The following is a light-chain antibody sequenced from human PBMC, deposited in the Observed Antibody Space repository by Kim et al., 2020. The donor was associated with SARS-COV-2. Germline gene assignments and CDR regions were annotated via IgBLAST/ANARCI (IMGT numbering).Light chain of an antibody. Sequence: SSALTQAPAVSVALGQTVRITCQGDSLRSYYASWYQQKPGLAPVLVIYGKNNRPSGIPDRFSGSSSGNTASLTITGAQAEDEADYYCDSRDSSGNHVVFGGGTQLTVL. CDR2: GKN. J-gene: IGLJ2*01. CDR3: DSRDSSGNHVV. CDR1: SLRSYY. V-gene: IGLV3-19*01.